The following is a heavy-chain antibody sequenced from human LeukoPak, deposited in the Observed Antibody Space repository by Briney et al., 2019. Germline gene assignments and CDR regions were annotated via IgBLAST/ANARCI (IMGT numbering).Heavy chain of an antibody. CDR3: ARGCNRYDSSGYHCY. CDR2: IYHIGTT. CDR1: GGSISSYS. D-gene: IGHD3-22*01. J-gene: IGHJ4*02. Sequence: SETLSLTCTVSGGSISSYSWSWIRQPPGKGLVNIGYIYHIGTTNYNPSLKSRVTISLDTSKNQFSLNLSSVTAADTAMYYCARGCNRYDSSGYHCYWGQGTLVTVSS. V-gene: IGHV4-59*01.